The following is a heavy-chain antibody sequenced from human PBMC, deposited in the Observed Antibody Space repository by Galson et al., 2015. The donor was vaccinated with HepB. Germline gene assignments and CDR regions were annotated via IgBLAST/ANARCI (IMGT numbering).Heavy chain of an antibody. CDR2: VHSSGVT. CDR3: VRALGGSYFYGMDV. J-gene: IGHJ6*02. Sequence: ETLSLTCSVSGASTSISTFYWVWIRQTPVKGLEWIGNVHSSGVTYYNPSLNNRVTVSGDTAKNQFSLRVRSVTAADTAVYYCVRALGGSYFYGMDVWGQGTTVIVSS. V-gene: IGHV4-39*01. CDR1: GASTSISTFY.